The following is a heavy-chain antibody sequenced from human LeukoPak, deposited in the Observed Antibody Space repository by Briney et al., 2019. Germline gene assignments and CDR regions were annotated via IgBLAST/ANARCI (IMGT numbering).Heavy chain of an antibody. D-gene: IGHD3-22*01. J-gene: IGHJ4*02. CDR3: TGRYYYDSSGYSEL. Sequence: GGSLRLSCAASGFTFSNAWMSWVRQAPGKGLEWVGRIKSKTDGGTTDYAAPVKGRFTISRDDSKNTLYLQMNSLKTEDTAVYYCTGRYYYDSSGYSELWGQGTLVTVSS. CDR2: IKSKTDGGTT. CDR1: GFTFSNAW. V-gene: IGHV3-15*01.